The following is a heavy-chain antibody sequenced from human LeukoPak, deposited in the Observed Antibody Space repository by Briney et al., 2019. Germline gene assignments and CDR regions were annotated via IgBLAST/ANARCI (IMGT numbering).Heavy chain of an antibody. CDR3: ARVGSAIARPFVSNDC. CDR1: GGSISNYY. V-gene: IGHV4-4*07. CDR2: IHTSGNT. J-gene: IGHJ4*02. Sequence: PSETLSLTCTVSGGSISNYYWSWIRQPAGKGLEWIGRIHTSGNTDYNPSLKSRVTMSLDTSKNQFSLRLNSMTAADTAVYYCARVGSAIARPFVSNDCWGQGTLVTVSS. D-gene: IGHD6-6*01.